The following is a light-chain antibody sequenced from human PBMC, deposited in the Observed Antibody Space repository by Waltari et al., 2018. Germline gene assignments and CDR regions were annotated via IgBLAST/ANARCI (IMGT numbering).Light chain of an antibody. CDR1: RGTIDSNY. CDR2: DDY. CDR3: LSFDNTLWV. V-gene: IGLV6-57*01. Sequence: FMLTQPHSVSESPGKTVTLSCTRPRGTIDSNYVQWYQQRPGRSPTTVIYDDYQRPSGVPTRFSASIDRASNSASLTIAGLTTEDEADYYCLSFDNTLWVFGGGTKLTVL. J-gene: IGLJ3*02.